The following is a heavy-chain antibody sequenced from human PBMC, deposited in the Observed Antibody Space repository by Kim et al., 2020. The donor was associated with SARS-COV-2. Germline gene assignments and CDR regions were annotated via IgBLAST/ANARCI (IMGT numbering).Heavy chain of an antibody. CDR2: ISYSGST. Sequence: SETLSLTCTVSGGSISSSSYYWGWIRQPPGKGLEWIASISYSGSTYDNPSLKSRVTISVDTSKNQFSLRLSSVTAADTAVYYCASQLYVDYFDYWGRGTLVTVSS. J-gene: IGHJ4*02. V-gene: IGHV4-39*01. CDR3: ASQLYVDYFDY. D-gene: IGHD3-16*01. CDR1: GGSISSSSYY.